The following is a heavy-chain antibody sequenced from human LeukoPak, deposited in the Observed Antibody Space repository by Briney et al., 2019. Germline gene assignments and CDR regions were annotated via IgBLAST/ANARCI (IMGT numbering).Heavy chain of an antibody. V-gene: IGHV1-2*02. CDR2: INPNSGGT. D-gene: IGHD4-23*01. Sequence: ASVKVSCKASGYTFTGYYMHWVRQAPGQGLGWMGWINPNSGGTNYAQKFQGRVTMTRDTSISTAYMELSRLRSDDTAVYYCAREDYGGIYYFDYWGQGTLVTVSS. J-gene: IGHJ4*02. CDR3: AREDYGGIYYFDY. CDR1: GYTFTGYY.